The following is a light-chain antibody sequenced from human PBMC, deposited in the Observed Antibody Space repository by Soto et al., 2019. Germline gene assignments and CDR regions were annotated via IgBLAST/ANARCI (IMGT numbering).Light chain of an antibody. Sequence: TQSPATLSVSPGETATLSCTTSQGLNRNLAWYQQKPGQAPRLLIYGASSRATGIPDRFSGSGSGADFTLTISRLEPEDFAVYYCQHYGSSFWTFGQGTKVDIK. CDR2: GAS. V-gene: IGKV3-20*01. CDR1: QGLNRN. J-gene: IGKJ1*01. CDR3: QHYGSSFWT.